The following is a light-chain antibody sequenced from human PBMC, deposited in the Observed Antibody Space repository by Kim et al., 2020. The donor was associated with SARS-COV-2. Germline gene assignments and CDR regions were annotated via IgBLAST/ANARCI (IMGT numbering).Light chain of an antibody. CDR3: LQDYDYPLT. CDR1: QGIRND. V-gene: IGKV1-6*01. Sequence: AIQMTSSPSPLSASVGDRVTITFRASQGIRNDLGCYQQKPGRAPNLLIYATSPLQSGVPSRFSVSGSGTDFTLTISSLQPEDVATYYCLQDYDYPLTFGGGTKVDIK. CDR2: ATS. J-gene: IGKJ4*01.